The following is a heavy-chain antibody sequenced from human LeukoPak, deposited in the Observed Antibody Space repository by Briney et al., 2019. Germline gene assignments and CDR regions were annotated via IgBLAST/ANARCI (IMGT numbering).Heavy chain of an antibody. CDR3: ARDPSNTSGWKTWFDP. CDR2: TSAYNGDT. D-gene: IGHD6-19*01. CDR1: GFTFTNYG. J-gene: IGHJ5*02. V-gene: IGHV1-18*01. Sequence: ASVSVSCKTSGFTFTNYGISWVRQAPGQGLEWMGWTSAYNGDTKYAQKFQGRVTMTTDTSTSTAFMEVRSLRSDDTAVYYCARDPSNTSGWKTWFDPWGQGTLVTVSS.